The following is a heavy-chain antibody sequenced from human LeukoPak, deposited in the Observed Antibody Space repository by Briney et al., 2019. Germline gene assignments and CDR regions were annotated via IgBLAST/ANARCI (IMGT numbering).Heavy chain of an antibody. CDR2: FSVGGSTI. Sequence: GGSLSLPGAASGLTFRDNYMSWIGRAPGKGLEGVHYFSVGGSTIYYADSVKGRFTISRDNAKNSLYLQMNSLRAEDTAVYYCARDSAGLVGRSLWSGYYALDYWGQGTLVTVSS. CDR3: ARDSAGLVGRSLWSGYYALDY. CDR1: GLTFRDNY. D-gene: IGHD3-3*01. J-gene: IGHJ4*02. V-gene: IGHV3-11*04.